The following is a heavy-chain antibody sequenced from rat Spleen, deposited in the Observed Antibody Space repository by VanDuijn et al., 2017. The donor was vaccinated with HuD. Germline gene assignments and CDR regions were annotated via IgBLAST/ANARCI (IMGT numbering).Heavy chain of an antibody. V-gene: IGHV5S13*01. J-gene: IGHJ2*01. CDR1: GFTFSDYG. CDR3: TRDGYYDGYYHYFDY. Sequence: EIQLVESGGGLVQPGRSMKLSCAASGFTFSDYGMAWVRQAPKKGLEWVASITNTGGSTYYPDSVKGRFTISRDNAQNTLYLQMNSLRSEDTATYYCTRDGYYDGYYHYFDYWGQGVMVTVSS. D-gene: IGHD1-12*03. CDR2: ITNTGGST.